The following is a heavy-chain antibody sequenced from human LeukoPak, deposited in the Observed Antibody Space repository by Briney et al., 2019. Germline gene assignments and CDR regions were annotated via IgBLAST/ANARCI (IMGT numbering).Heavy chain of an antibody. D-gene: IGHD3-10*01. CDR2: IYDSGST. CDR1: GGSISGYY. Sequence: SETLSLTCTVSGGSISGYYWSWIRQPPGKGLEWISYIYDSGSTNYNPSLKSRVTISVDTSKNQFSLKLSSVTAADMAVYYCARVGGTNYYYYGMDVWDQGTTVTVSS. CDR3: ARVGGTNYYYYGMDV. V-gene: IGHV4-59*01. J-gene: IGHJ6*02.